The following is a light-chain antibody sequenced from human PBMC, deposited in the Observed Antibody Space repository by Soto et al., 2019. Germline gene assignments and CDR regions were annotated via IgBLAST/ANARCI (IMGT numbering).Light chain of an antibody. CDR3: SSYTISTTWA. V-gene: IGLV2-14*01. Sequence: QSALTQPASVSGSPGQSITISCTGTTNDVGGFDYVSWYQQHPGKAPKLMISEVRIRPSGVSNRFSGSKSGNTASLTISGLQAEDEADYYCSSYTISTTWAFGGGTKLTVL. CDR1: TNDVGGFDY. J-gene: IGLJ3*02. CDR2: EVR.